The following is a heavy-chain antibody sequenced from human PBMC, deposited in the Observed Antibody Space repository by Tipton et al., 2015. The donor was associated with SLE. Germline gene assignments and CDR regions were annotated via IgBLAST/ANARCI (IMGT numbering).Heavy chain of an antibody. CDR3: ARDPFRGYIYDTTGHVF. CDR2: LFPGGNT. Sequence: TLSLTCTVSGGSIVGNYWSWIRQPAGKGLEWIGRLFPGGNTNYNPSLQSRVTMSVDTSRKQFSLTLSSVTAADTAMYYCARDPFRGYIYDTTGHVFWGPGMLVTVSS. J-gene: IGHJ4*02. V-gene: IGHV4-4*07. CDR1: GGSIVGNY. D-gene: IGHD3-22*01.